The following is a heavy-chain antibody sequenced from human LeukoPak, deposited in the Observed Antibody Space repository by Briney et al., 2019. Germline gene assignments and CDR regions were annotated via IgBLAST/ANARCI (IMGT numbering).Heavy chain of an antibody. D-gene: IGHD1-26*01. CDR1: GGSISSYY. J-gene: IGHJ4*02. CDR3: ARDQGAGEWELRLDY. Sequence: SETLSLTCTVSGGSISSYYWSWIRQPAGKGLEWIGRIYTSGSTNYNPSLKSRVTMSVDTSKNQFSLKLSSVTAADTAVYYCARDQGAGEWELRLDYWGQGTLVTVSS. CDR2: IYTSGST. V-gene: IGHV4-4*07.